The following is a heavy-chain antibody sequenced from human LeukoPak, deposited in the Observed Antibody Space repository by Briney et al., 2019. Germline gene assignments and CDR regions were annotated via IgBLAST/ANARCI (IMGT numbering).Heavy chain of an antibody. D-gene: IGHD2-2*01. V-gene: IGHV3-23*01. CDR2: ISGSGGST. CDR3: ATVPIVVVPAAIEAYGMDV. J-gene: IGHJ6*02. Sequence: PGGSLRLSCAASGFNFANHAMSWVRQTPGKGLEWVSAISGSGGSTYYADSVKGRFTISRDNSKNTLYLQMNSLRAEDTAVYYCATVPIVVVPAAIEAYGMDVWGQGTTVTVSS. CDR1: GFNFANHA.